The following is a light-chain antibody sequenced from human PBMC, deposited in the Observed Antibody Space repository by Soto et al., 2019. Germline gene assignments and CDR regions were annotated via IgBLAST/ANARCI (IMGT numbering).Light chain of an antibody. CDR3: QHYVNWPLT. CDR2: DTS. CDR1: QTVSSSD. V-gene: IGKV3-15*01. Sequence: EVVMSLSPATLALSRGDRATLCCRASQTVSSSDLAWYQQKPCQTPRLLIYDTSIRATGFPARFSGSRSGAEFTLTISSLQSEDFAVFYCQHYVNWPLTFGGGTKVDIK. J-gene: IGKJ4*01.